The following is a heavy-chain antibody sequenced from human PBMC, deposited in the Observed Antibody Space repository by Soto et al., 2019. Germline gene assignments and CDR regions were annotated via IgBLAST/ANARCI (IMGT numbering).Heavy chain of an antibody. CDR2: ISAYNGNT. CDR3: ARSEKGSGWYGWIHYYYYYGMDV. J-gene: IGHJ6*02. D-gene: IGHD6-19*01. Sequence: QVQLVQSGAEVKKPGASVKVSCKASGYTFTSYGISWVRQAPGQGLEWMGWISAYNGNTNYAQKLQGRVTMTTDTSTSTXXMXRTXLRSDDTAVYYCARSEKGSGWYGWIHYYYYYGMDVWGHGTTVTVSS. V-gene: IGHV1-18*01. CDR1: GYTFTSYG.